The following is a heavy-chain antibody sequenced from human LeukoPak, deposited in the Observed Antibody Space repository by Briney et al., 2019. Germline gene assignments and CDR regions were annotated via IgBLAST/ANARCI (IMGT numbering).Heavy chain of an antibody. D-gene: IGHD3-22*01. Sequence: GGSLRLSCAASGFTFSSYAMSWVRQAPGKGLEWVSAISGSGGSTYYADSVKGRFTISRDNSKNTLYLQMNSLRAEDTAVYYCAKDLYYYDSSGYYTVLNYYFDYWGQGPLVTVSS. CDR2: ISGSGGST. CDR3: AKDLYYYDSSGYYTVLNYYFDY. V-gene: IGHV3-23*01. CDR1: GFTFSSYA. J-gene: IGHJ4*02.